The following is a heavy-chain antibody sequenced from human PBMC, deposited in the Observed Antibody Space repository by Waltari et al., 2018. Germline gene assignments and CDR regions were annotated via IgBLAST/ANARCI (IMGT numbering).Heavy chain of an antibody. Sequence: EVQLVESGGGLVQPGGSLRLSCAASGFIFNNYAMSWLRQAPGKGLEWVSAISGSDSTFYADSVKGRFTISRDNSKNTVYLQMNSLRAEDTAIYYCARTPVAYFDSWGQGTLITVSS. CDR1: GFIFNNYA. J-gene: IGHJ4*02. CDR3: ARTPVAYFDS. D-gene: IGHD6-19*01. CDR2: ISGSDST. V-gene: IGHV3-23*04.